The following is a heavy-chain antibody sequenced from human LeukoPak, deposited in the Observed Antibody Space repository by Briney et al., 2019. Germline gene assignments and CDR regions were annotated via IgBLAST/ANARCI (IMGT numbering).Heavy chain of an antibody. CDR1: GGSISSSSYY. CDR3: ARDLKGSGSPYGYYYYMDV. D-gene: IGHD3-10*01. V-gene: IGHV4-39*07. CDR2: IYYSGST. Sequence: KASETLSLTCTVSGGSISSSSYYWGWIRQPPGKGLEWIGSIYYSGSTYYNPSLKSRVTISVDTSKNQFSLKLSSVTAADTAVYYCARDLKGSGSPYGYYYYMDVWGKGTTVTVSS. J-gene: IGHJ6*03.